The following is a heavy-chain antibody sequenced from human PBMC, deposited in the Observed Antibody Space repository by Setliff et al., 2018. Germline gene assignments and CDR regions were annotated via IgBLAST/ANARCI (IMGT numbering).Heavy chain of an antibody. CDR1: GYTFTTYA. V-gene: IGHV1-8*01. D-gene: IGHD3-22*01. J-gene: IGHJ6*03. CDR3: VREGVDSRSSTDYRYYMDV. Sequence: GASVKVSCKASGYTFTTYAMGWMRQAPGQGLEWMGWMNPNSGKTGYAQKFQGRVIMTRNTSISTAYLELNTLRSDDTAVYYCVREGVDSRSSTDYRYYMDVWGKGTTVTVSS. CDR2: MNPNSGKT.